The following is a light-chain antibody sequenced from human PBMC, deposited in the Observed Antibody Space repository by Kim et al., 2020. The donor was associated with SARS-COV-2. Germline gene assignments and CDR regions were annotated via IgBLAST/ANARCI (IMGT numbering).Light chain of an antibody. J-gene: IGKJ2*03. CDR1: QSLLHSNGYNY. Sequence: GEPASISCRCSQSLLHSNGYNYLDWYLQKPGQSPQLLIYLGSNRASGVPDRFSGSGSGTDFTLKISRVEAEDVGVYYCMQALQTPSFGQGTKLEI. V-gene: IGKV2-28*01. CDR2: LGS. CDR3: MQALQTPS.